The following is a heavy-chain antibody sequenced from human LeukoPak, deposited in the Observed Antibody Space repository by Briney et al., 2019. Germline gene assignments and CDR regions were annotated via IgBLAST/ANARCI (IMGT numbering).Heavy chain of an antibody. CDR1: GGSINPYY. CDR2: IYYSGST. D-gene: IGHD3-22*01. V-gene: IGHV4-59*08. Sequence: SETLSLTCTVSGGSINPYYWSWIRQPPGKGLEWIGCIYYSGSTNYNPSLKSRVTISVDTSKNQFSLKLSSVTAADTAVYYRARHDPVISKIVGERAFDIWGQGTMVTVSS. CDR3: ARHDPVISKIVGERAFDI. J-gene: IGHJ3*02.